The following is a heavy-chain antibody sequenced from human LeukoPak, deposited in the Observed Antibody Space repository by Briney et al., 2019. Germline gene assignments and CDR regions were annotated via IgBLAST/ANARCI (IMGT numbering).Heavy chain of an antibody. D-gene: IGHD5-18*01. J-gene: IGHJ4*02. Sequence: SGTLSLTCAVSGDSISSNSWWSWVRLPPGKGLEWIGEIYHSGSTNYNPSLKSRVTISVDKSKNQFSLKLSSVTAADTAVYYCAKGSPARGYVNYFDYWGQGTLVTVSS. CDR3: AKGSPARGYVNYFDY. V-gene: IGHV4-4*02. CDR1: GDSISSNSW. CDR2: IYHSGST.